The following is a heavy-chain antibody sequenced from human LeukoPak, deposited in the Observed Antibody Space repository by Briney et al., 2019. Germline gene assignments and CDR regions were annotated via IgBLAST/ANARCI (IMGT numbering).Heavy chain of an antibody. CDR3: ANPPYSSSFTPLLFPPDY. CDR2: ISGSGGST. Sequence: GGSLRLSCAASGFTFSSYAMSWVRQAPGKGLEWVSAISGSGGSTYYADSVKGRFTISRDNSKNTLYLQMNSLRAEDTAVYYCANPPYSSSFTPLLFPPDYCGQGTLVTVSS. V-gene: IGHV3-23*01. CDR1: GFTFSSYA. J-gene: IGHJ4*02. D-gene: IGHD6-6*01.